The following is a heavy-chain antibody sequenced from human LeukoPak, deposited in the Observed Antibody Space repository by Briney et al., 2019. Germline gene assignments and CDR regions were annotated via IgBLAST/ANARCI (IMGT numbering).Heavy chain of an antibody. J-gene: IGHJ5*02. V-gene: IGHV4-59*12. CDR2: IYYSGST. D-gene: IGHD1-7*01. Sequence: PSETLSLTCTVSGGSISSYYWSWIRQPPGKGLEWIGYIYYSGSTNYNPSLKSRVTISVDTSKNQFSLKLSSVTAADTAVYYCARDSPDWNYEIGWFDPWGQGTLVTVSS. CDR1: GGSISSYY. CDR3: ARDSPDWNYEIGWFDP.